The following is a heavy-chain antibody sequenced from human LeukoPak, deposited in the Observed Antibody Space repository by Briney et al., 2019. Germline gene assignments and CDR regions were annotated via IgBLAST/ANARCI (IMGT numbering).Heavy chain of an antibody. V-gene: IGHV4-59*11. CDR3: ARDLVTVTKGFDI. Sequence: SETLSLTCAVSDDSFSSHYWTWFRQPPREGLEGIRYISYIGRTNYNPSLKSRVTISIDTSKNQFSLKLTSVTAADTAVYYCARDLVTVTKGFDIWGQGTMVSVSS. D-gene: IGHD4-17*01. CDR1: DDSFSSHY. CDR2: ISYIGRT. J-gene: IGHJ3*02.